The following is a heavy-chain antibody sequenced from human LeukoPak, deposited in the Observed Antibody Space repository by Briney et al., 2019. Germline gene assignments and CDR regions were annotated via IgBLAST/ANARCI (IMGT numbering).Heavy chain of an antibody. Sequence: SETLSLTCTVSGGSISSYYWSWIRQPPGKGLEWIGYIYYSGSTNYNPSLKSRVTISVDTSKNQFSLKLSSVTAADTAVYYCARIYYYYGMDVWGQGTTVTVSS. V-gene: IGHV4-59*08. CDR1: GGSISSYY. J-gene: IGHJ6*02. CDR2: IYYSGST. CDR3: ARIYYYYGMDV.